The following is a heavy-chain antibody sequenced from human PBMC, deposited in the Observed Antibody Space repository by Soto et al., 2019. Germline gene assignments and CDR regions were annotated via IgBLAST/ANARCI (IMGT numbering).Heavy chain of an antibody. Sequence: ASVKVSCKASGYTFTGYYMHWVRQAPGQGLEWMGWINPNSGGTNYAQKFQGWVTMTRDTSISTAYMEPSSLRSEDTDVYYCATLQLYYDSSGYPHWGQGTLVTVSS. V-gene: IGHV1-2*04. CDR3: ATLQLYYDSSGYPH. D-gene: IGHD3-22*01. CDR2: INPNSGGT. CDR1: GYTFTGYY. J-gene: IGHJ4*02.